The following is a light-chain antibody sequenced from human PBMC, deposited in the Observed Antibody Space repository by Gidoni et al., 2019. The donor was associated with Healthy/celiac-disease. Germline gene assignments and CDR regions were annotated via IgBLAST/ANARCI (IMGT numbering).Light chain of an antibody. V-gene: IGKV1-39*01. Sequence: DIQMTQSPSSLSASVGDRVTITCRASQSISSYLNWYQQKPGTAPKLLIYAASSLQSGVPSRFSGSGSGTDFTLTISSLQPEDFATYYCQQRYSTPFTFGPGTKVDIK. CDR1: QSISSY. CDR2: AAS. J-gene: IGKJ3*01. CDR3: QQRYSTPFT.